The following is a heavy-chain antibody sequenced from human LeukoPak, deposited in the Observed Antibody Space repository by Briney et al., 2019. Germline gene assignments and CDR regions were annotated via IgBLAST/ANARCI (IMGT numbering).Heavy chain of an antibody. V-gene: IGHV3-64*01. CDR1: GFTFSSYA. CDR3: ARGDGHYDSSGPSSY. Sequence: GGSLRLSCAASGFTFSSYAMHWVRQAPGKGLEYVSAISSNGGSTYYASSVKGRFTISRDNSKNTLYHQMGSLRAEDMAVYYCARGDGHYDSSGPSSYWGQGTLVTVSS. D-gene: IGHD3-22*01. J-gene: IGHJ4*02. CDR2: ISSNGGST.